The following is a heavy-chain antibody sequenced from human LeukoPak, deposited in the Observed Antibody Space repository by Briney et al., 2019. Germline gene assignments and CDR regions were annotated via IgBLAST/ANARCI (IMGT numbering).Heavy chain of an antibody. CDR3: AKVKTYYDFWSGRGAFDI. J-gene: IGHJ3*02. CDR2: IRYDGSNK. V-gene: IGHV3-30*02. D-gene: IGHD3-3*01. CDR1: GFTFSSYG. Sequence: GGSLRLSCAASGFTFSSYGMHWVRKAPGKGLEWVAFIRYDGSNKYYADSVKGRFTISRDNSKNTLYLQMNSLRAEDTAVYYCAKVKTYYDFWSGRGAFDIWGQGTMVTVSS.